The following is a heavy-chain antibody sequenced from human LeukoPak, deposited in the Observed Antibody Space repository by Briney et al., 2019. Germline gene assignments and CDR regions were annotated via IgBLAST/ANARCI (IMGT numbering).Heavy chain of an antibody. CDR3: AGDGITIFGVVTFTGYFDY. V-gene: IGHV3-30*03. J-gene: IGHJ4*02. Sequence: GRSLRLSCAASGFTFSSYGMHWVRQAPGKGLEWVAVISYDGSNKYYADSVKGRFTISRDNSKNTLYLQMNSLRAEDTAVYYCAGDGITIFGVVTFTGYFDYWGQGTLVTVSS. CDR2: ISYDGSNK. D-gene: IGHD3-3*01. CDR1: GFTFSSYG.